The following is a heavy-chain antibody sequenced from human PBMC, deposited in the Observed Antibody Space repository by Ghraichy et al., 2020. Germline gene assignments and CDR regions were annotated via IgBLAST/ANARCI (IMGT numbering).Heavy chain of an antibody. J-gene: IGHJ4*02. D-gene: IGHD3-22*01. CDR2: IRSASTAM. CDR1: GFSFSDNY. Sequence: GESLNISCAASGFSFSDNYMGWIRQAPGKGLEWVSYIRSASTAMYYADSVKGRFTISRDDARNSLYLQMNSLRAEDTAVYYRARRSWGYYDYWGREPWSPFPQ. V-gene: IGHV3-11*01. CDR3: ARRSWGYYDY.